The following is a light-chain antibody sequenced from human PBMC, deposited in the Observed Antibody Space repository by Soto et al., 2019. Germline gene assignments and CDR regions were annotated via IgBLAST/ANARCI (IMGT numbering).Light chain of an antibody. Sequence: DIQMTQSPSSLSASVGDRVTITCRASQDIRSDLGWFQQKPGKAPKLLIYKASSLESGVPSRFSGSGSGTEFTLTISSLQPDDFATYYCQQYNSYSRTFGQGTKVDIK. J-gene: IGKJ1*01. CDR2: KAS. V-gene: IGKV1-5*03. CDR3: QQYNSYSRT. CDR1: QDIRSD.